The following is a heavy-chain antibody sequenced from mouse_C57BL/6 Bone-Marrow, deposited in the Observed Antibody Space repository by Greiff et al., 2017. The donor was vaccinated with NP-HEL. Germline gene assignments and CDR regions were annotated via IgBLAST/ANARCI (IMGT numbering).Heavy chain of an antibody. Sequence: QVQLQQSGAELVKPGASVKISCKASGYEFSNYWMNWVKQSPGKGLEWIGQIYPGDGDTNYNEKFKDKATLTADKSSSTAYMQLSRLTSEDSAVYFCARGAYWGQGTLVTVSA. CDR1: GYEFSNYW. CDR3: ARGAY. CDR2: IYPGDGDT. V-gene: IGHV1-80*01. J-gene: IGHJ3*01.